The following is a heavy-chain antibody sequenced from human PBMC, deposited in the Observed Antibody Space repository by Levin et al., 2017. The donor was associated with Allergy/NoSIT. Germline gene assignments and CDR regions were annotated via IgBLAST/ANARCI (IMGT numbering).Heavy chain of an antibody. V-gene: IGHV3-30*04. CDR3: ARGGGGSGPYYFCYYGMDV. D-gene: IGHD2-15*01. CDR2: ISNDGGNK. Sequence: PGGSLRLSCADSGFTFRSYPMHWVRQAPGKGLEWVAVISNDGGNKYYADSVKGRFTISRDNSKNTLYLQMNSLRPEDTAVYFCARGGGGSGPYYFCYYGMDVWGQGTTVTVSS. J-gene: IGHJ6*02. CDR1: GFTFRSYP.